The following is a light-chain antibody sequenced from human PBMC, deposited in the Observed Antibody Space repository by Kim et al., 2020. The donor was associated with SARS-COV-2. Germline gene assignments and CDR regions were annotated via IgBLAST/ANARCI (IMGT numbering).Light chain of an antibody. CDR3: QQYGSSRT. V-gene: IGKV3-20*01. J-gene: IGKJ1*01. CDR2: VAS. CDR1: QSVSSSY. Sequence: LSPGERATLSCRASQSVSSSYLAWYQQKPGQAPRLLIYVASSRATGIPDRFSGSGSGTYFTLTISRLEPEDFAVYYCQQYGSSRTFGQGTKVEIK.